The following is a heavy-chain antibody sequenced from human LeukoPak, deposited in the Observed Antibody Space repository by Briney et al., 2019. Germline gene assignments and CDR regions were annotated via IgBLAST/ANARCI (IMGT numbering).Heavy chain of an antibody. D-gene: IGHD1-26*01. V-gene: IGHV3-30*02. CDR3: AKPSGSYPPYYFDY. J-gene: IGHJ4*02. CDR2: IRYDGSNK. CDR1: GFTFSSYG. Sequence: GGSLRLSCAASGFTFSSYGMHWVRQAPGKGLEWVAFIRYDGSNKYYADSVKGRFTISRDNSKNTLYLQMNSLRAEDTAVYYCAKPSGSYPPYYFDYWGQGTLVAVSS.